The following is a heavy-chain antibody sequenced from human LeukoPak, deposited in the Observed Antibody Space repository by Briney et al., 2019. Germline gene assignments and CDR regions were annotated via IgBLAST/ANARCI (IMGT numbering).Heavy chain of an antibody. Sequence: PGGSLRLSCAASGFTFSSYEMNWVRQAPGKGLEWVSYISSSGSTIYYADSVKGRFTISRDNAKNSLYLQMNSLRAEDTAVYYCAGVRYSSSWYGWFDPWGQGTLVTVSS. D-gene: IGHD6-13*01. J-gene: IGHJ5*02. CDR2: ISSSGSTI. CDR3: AGVRYSSSWYGWFDP. V-gene: IGHV3-48*03. CDR1: GFTFSSYE.